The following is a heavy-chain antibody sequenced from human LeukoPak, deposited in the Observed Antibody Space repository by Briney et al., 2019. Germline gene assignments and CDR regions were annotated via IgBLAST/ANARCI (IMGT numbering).Heavy chain of an antibody. CDR3: ARHGGGVDAFDI. Sequence: PSQTLSVTCTVSGGSISSGSYYWGWIRQPPGKGLEWIGSIYYSRSTYYNPSLKSRVTISVDTSKNQFSLKLSSVTAAATAVYYCARHGGGVDAFDIWGQGTMVTVSS. CDR2: IYYSRST. CDR1: GGSISSGSYY. D-gene: IGHD2-15*01. J-gene: IGHJ3*02. V-gene: IGHV4-39*01.